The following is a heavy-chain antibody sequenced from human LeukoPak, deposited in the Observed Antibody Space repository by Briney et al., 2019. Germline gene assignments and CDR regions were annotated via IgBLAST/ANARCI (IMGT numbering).Heavy chain of an antibody. Sequence: PGGSLRLSCAASGFTFSSYAMSWVRQAPGKGLEWVSAISGSGGSTYYADSVKGRFTISRDSAKNSLYLQMNSLRAEDTAVYYCARDVVLEWPYYYYYMDVWGKGTTVTVSS. CDR2: ISGSGGST. J-gene: IGHJ6*03. CDR1: GFTFSSYA. V-gene: IGHV3-23*01. D-gene: IGHD3-3*01. CDR3: ARDVVLEWPYYYYYMDV.